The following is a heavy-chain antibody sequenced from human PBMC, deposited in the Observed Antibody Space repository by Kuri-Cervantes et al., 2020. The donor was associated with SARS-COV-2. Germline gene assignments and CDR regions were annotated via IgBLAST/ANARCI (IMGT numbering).Heavy chain of an antibody. Sequence: GGSLRLSCAASGFTFSSYAMSWVRQAPGKGLEWVPAISGSGGSTYYADSVKGRFTISRDNSKNTLYLQMNSLRAEDAAVYYCAKGISWFGELNIGVPYYYGMDVWGQGTTVTVSS. D-gene: IGHD3-10*01. J-gene: IGHJ6*02. CDR3: AKGISWFGELNIGVPYYYGMDV. CDR2: ISGSGGST. CDR1: GFTFSSYA. V-gene: IGHV3-23*01.